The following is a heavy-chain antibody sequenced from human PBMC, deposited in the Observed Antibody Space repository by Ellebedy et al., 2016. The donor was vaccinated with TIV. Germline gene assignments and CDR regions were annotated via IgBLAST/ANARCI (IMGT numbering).Heavy chain of an antibody. Sequence: GESLKISCAASGFSFSTYGMHWVRQAPGKGLEWVAVTSHDGSNTNYADSVKGRSTISRDNSKNTLYLQMNSLRPEDTAVYYCLKEGGDWGQGTLVTVSS. J-gene: IGHJ4*02. CDR3: LKEGGD. CDR1: GFSFSTYG. D-gene: IGHD3-16*01. V-gene: IGHV3-30*18. CDR2: TSHDGSNT.